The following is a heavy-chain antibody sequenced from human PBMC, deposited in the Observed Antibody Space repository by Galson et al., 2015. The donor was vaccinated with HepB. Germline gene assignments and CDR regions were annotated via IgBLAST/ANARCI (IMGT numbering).Heavy chain of an antibody. CDR3: AREADTPVVDDAFDI. D-gene: IGHD2-15*01. CDR1: GFTFSTYS. Sequence: SLRLSCAASGFTFSTYSMNWVRQAPGKGLEWVSSISSSSSYIYYADSVKGRFTISRDNAKNSLYLQMSSLTAEDTAVYYCAREADTPVVDDAFDIWGQGTMVTVSS. V-gene: IGHV3-21*01. J-gene: IGHJ3*02. CDR2: ISSSSSYI.